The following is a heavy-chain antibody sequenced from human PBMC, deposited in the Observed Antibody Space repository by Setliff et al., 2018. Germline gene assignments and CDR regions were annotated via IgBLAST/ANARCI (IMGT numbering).Heavy chain of an antibody. V-gene: IGHV4-61*09. D-gene: IGHD3-9*01. Sequence: KASETLSLTCTVSGGSVNSGYDNWNWLRQPAGKGLEWIGHIYTSGSTNYNPSLKSRVTISVDTSKNQFSLKLSSVTAADTAVYYCASRYFDWFDYMDVWGKGTTVTVSS. CDR2: IYTSGST. J-gene: IGHJ6*03. CDR1: GGSVNSGYDN. CDR3: ASRYFDWFDYMDV.